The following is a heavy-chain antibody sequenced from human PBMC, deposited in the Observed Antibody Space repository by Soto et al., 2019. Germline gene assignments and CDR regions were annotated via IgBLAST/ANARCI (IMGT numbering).Heavy chain of an antibody. V-gene: IGHV3-23*01. D-gene: IGHD6-13*01. CDR2: ISGSGSST. CDR1: GLTFSSYA. J-gene: IGHJ6*03. Sequence: GGSLRLSCAASGLTFSSYAMSWVRQAPGKGLEWVSAISGSGSSTCCADSVKGRFTISRDNSKNTLYMQMNSLRGEDTAVYYCAKAGRQQLGPHYSYYYMDVWGKGTTVTVSS. CDR3: AKAGRQQLGPHYSYYYMDV.